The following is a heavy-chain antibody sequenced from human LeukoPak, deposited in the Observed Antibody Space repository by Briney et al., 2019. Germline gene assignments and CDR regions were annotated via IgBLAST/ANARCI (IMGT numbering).Heavy chain of an antibody. J-gene: IGHJ4*02. CDR1: GFTFSSYA. D-gene: IGHD2-15*01. CDR2: ISGSGGGT. Sequence: GGYLRLSCVASGFTFSSYAMGWGRQAPGKGGEWVSAISGSGGGTYYPDSVKGRFTISRDNSKNTLYLQMNSLRADDTAVYYCAKCLSGGSCYAAFDYWGQGTLVTVSS. CDR3: AKCLSGGSCYAAFDY. V-gene: IGHV3-23*01.